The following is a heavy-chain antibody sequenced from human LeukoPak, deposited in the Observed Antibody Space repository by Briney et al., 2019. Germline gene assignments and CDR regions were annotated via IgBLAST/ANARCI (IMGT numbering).Heavy chain of an antibody. CDR2: ISHSGST. CDR1: GGSFSGYY. CDR3: ARASRYYYDSSGYYTPLGYFQH. D-gene: IGHD3-22*01. Sequence: SETLSLTCAVYGGSFSGYYWGWIRQPPGKGLEWIGEISHSGSTNYNPSLKSRVTISVDTSKNQFSLKLSSVTAADTAVYYCARASRYYYDSSGYYTPLGYFQHWGQGTLVTVSS. J-gene: IGHJ1*01. V-gene: IGHV4-34*01.